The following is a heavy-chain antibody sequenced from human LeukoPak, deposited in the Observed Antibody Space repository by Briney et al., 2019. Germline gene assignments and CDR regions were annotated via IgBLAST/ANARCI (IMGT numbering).Heavy chain of an antibody. J-gene: IGHJ6*02. CDR3: ARRPWDENYYYGMDV. Sequence: ESLKISCKGSGYSFTSHWIGWVRQMPGKGLEWMGIIYPGDSDTRYSPSFQGQVTISADKSISTAYLQWSSLKASDTAMYYCARRPWDENYYYGMDVWGQGTTVTVSS. D-gene: IGHD1-26*01. V-gene: IGHV5-51*01. CDR2: IYPGDSDT. CDR1: GYSFTSHW.